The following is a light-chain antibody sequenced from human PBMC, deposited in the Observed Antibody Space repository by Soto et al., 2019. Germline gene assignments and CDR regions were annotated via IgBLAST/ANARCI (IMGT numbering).Light chain of an antibody. Sequence: EIVLAQSPDTLSLSPGERATLSCRASQSLSGTYLAWYQHKPGQAPRLLIYDASTRATGIPDRFSGRASGTDFTVTISRLEPEDSAVYYCHQYGSSPLTFGGGTKVEIK. CDR2: DAS. J-gene: IGKJ4*01. CDR3: HQYGSSPLT. V-gene: IGKV3-20*01. CDR1: QSLSGTY.